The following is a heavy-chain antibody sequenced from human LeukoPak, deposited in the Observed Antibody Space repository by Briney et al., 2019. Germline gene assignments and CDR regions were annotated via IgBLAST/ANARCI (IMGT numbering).Heavy chain of an antibody. D-gene: IGHD2-2*01. V-gene: IGHV3-30*18. J-gene: IGHJ6*02. Sequence: QSGGSLRLSCAASGFTFSSYGMHWVRQAPGKGLEWVAVISYDGSNKYYADSVKGRFTISRDNSKNTLYLQMNSLRAEDTAVYYCAKAGHYCSSTSCRYYYYYYGMDVWGQGTTVTVSS. CDR2: ISYDGSNK. CDR3: AKAGHYCSSTSCRYYYYYYGMDV. CDR1: GFTFSSYG.